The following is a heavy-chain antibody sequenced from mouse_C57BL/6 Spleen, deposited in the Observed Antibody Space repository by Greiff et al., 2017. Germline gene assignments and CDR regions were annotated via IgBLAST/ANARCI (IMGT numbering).Heavy chain of an antibody. V-gene: IGHV1-55*01. CDR1: GYTFTSYW. D-gene: IGHD1-1*01. CDR3: ARYYYGSSWGFAY. CDR2: IYPGSGST. Sequence: VQLQHPGAELVKPGASVKMSCKASGYTFTSYWITWVKQRPGQGLEWIGDIYPGSGSTNYNEKFKSKATLTVDTSSSTAYMQLSSLTSEDSAVYYCARYYYGSSWGFAYWGQGTLVTVSA. J-gene: IGHJ3*01.